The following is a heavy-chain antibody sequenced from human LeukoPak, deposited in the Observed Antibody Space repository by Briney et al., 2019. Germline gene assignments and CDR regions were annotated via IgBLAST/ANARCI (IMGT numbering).Heavy chain of an antibody. CDR3: AREYCSSKSGPTFDY. CDR1: GFSFSNYW. CDR2: INSDGIST. D-gene: IGHD2-2*01. V-gene: IGHV3-74*01. Sequence: PGGSLRLSCAASGFSFSNYWMHWVRQAPGKGLVWVSRINSDGISTTYADSVKGRFTISRDNAKNTLYLQMNSLRADDTAVYYCAREYCSSKSGPTFDYWGQGTRVTVSS. J-gene: IGHJ4*02.